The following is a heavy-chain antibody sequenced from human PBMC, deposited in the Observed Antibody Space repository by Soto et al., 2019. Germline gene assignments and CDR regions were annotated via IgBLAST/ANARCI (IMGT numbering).Heavy chain of an antibody. CDR2: INPNSGGT. Sequence: QVQLVQSGAEVKKPGASVKVSCKASGYTFTGYYMHWVRQAPGQGLEWMGWINPNSGGTNYAQKFQGWVTMTRDTSISTAYMERSRLRSDDTAVYYCARGGGRYYGSGNPDYWGQGTLVTVSS. CDR3: ARGGGRYYGSGNPDY. J-gene: IGHJ4*02. V-gene: IGHV1-2*04. D-gene: IGHD3-10*01. CDR1: GYTFTGYY.